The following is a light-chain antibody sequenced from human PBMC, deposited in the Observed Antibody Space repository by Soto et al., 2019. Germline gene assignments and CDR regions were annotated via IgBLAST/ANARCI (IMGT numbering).Light chain of an antibody. CDR3: QQRGDLIVT. CDR2: DAS. J-gene: IGKJ4*01. Sequence: EILLTQSPATLYLSPGEGATLSCRASQHISTYVAWYQQKPGHAPRLLIFDASHRATGVPARFSGSGSGTDFTLTISNLEPGDSGIYYCQQRGDLIVTFGGGTKVEI. CDR1: QHISTY. V-gene: IGKV3-11*01.